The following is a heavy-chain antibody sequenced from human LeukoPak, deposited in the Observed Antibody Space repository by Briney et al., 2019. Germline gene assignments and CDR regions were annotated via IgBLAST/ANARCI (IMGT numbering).Heavy chain of an antibody. CDR2: ISAAGTT. CDR3: ATSSGPSYSFDY. CDR1: RFTVSSNY. J-gene: IGHJ4*02. D-gene: IGHD1-26*01. V-gene: IGHV3-53*01. Sequence: HPGGSLRLSCAASRFTVSSNYMSWVRQAPGKGLEWISFISAAGTTDYADSMKGRFTISRDNSKNTLYLQIDSLRAEDTAVYYCATSSGPSYSFDYWGQGTLVTVSS.